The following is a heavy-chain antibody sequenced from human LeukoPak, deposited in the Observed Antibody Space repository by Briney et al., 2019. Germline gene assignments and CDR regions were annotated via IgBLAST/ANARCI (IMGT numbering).Heavy chain of an antibody. J-gene: IGHJ3*02. CDR1: GFTFSSYA. D-gene: IGHD3-22*01. CDR2: ISGSGGST. CDR3: AKDRNRITMIVVVMVAFDI. V-gene: IGHV3-23*01. Sequence: GGSLRLFCAASGFTFSSYAMSWVRQAPGKGLEWVSAISGSGGSTYYADSVKGRFTISRDNSKNTLYLQMNSLRAEDTAVYYCAKDRNRITMIVVVMVAFDIWGQGTMVTVSS.